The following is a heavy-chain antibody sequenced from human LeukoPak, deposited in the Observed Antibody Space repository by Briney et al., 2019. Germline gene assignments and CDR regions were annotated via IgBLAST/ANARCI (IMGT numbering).Heavy chain of an antibody. CDR1: GPSISSTIYY. J-gene: IGHJ4*02. Sequence: SETLSLNCTVSGPSISSTIYYWGWIRQPPGKGLEWIGSMHSSGSTYYNPSLKSRVTISIDTSKNQFSLKLSSVTAADTAVYYCARVWGIAAAILDYWGQGTLVTVSS. CDR3: ARVWGIAAAILDY. D-gene: IGHD6-13*01. CDR2: MHSSGST. V-gene: IGHV4-39*07.